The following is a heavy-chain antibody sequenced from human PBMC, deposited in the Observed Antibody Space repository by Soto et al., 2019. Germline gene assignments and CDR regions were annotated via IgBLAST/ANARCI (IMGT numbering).Heavy chain of an antibody. CDR2: MEPSSGRT. Sequence: QVQLVQSGAEARVPGASVKVSCKASGYSFTGLDINWVRQTTGQGLEWMGWMEPSSGRTGYAQKFQGRVTMTRDTSINTAYMELSSLTSDDAAFYYCARGVTAGVEYWGQGTLVTVSS. J-gene: IGHJ4*02. CDR3: ARGVTAGVEY. D-gene: IGHD1-26*01. CDR1: GYSFTGLD. V-gene: IGHV1-8*01.